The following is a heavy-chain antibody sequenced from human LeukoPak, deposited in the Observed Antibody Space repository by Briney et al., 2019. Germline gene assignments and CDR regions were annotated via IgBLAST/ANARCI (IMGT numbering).Heavy chain of an antibody. J-gene: IGHJ5*02. D-gene: IGHD3-22*01. CDR3: ARDLGQYYDTSDNWFDP. CDR1: GFTFSSYW. Sequence: PGGSLRLSCAASGFTFSSYWMSWVRQAPGKGLEWVANIKKDGSEKCYVDSVKGRFTISRDNAKTSLYLQMNSLRAEDTAVYYCARDLGQYYDTSDNWFDPWGQGTLVTVSS. V-gene: IGHV3-7*01. CDR2: IKKDGSEK.